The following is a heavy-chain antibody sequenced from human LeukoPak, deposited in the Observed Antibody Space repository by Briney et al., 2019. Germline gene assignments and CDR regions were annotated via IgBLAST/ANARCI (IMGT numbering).Heavy chain of an antibody. CDR1: GGSVSSGRYY. CDR2: INHSGST. Sequence: SETLSLTCTVSGGSVSSGRYYWSWIRQPPGKGLEWIGEINHSGSTNYNPSLKSRVTISVDTSKNQFSLKLSSVTAADTAVYYCARGCRYYDFWSGYHYYFDYWGQGTLVTVSS. D-gene: IGHD3-3*01. V-gene: IGHV4-39*07. J-gene: IGHJ4*02. CDR3: ARGCRYYDFWSGYHYYFDY.